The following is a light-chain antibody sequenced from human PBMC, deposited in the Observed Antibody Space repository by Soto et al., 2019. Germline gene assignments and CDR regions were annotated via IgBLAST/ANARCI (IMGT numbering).Light chain of an antibody. Sequence: QSVLAQPASVSGSPGQSITISCTGTSSDVASYNLVSWYQQLPGKAPKLMIYEGSKRPSGVSNRFSGSKSGNTASLTISGLQAEDEADYYCSSYAGSNNFWVFGTGTKVTVL. CDR2: EGS. CDR3: SSYAGSNNFWV. V-gene: IGLV2-23*01. J-gene: IGLJ1*01. CDR1: SSDVASYNL.